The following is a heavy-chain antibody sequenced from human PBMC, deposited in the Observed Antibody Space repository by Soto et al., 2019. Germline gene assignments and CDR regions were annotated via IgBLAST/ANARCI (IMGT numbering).Heavy chain of an antibody. Sequence: SETLSLTCAVSGGSISSGGYSWSWIRQPPGKGLEWIGYIYHSVSTYYNPSLKSRVTISVDRSKNQFSLKLSSVTAADTAVYYCAREGREGYNPLFECWGKESRVTGSS. CDR2: IYHSVST. V-gene: IGHV4-30-2*01. CDR3: AREGREGYNPLFEC. CDR1: GGSISSGGYS. J-gene: IGHJ4*02. D-gene: IGHD5-12*01.